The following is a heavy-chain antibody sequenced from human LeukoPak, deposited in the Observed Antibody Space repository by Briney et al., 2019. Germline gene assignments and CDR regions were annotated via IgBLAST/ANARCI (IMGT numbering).Heavy chain of an antibody. CDR2: IIPIVGTT. Sequence: SVKVSCKASGGTFNSYAINWVRQDPGQVLEWMVRIIPIVGTTNYARNFQGRVTITTVKSTRTAYMELSSLRSEDTAVYYCAKAGLYDYVWGSYRQKWFDPWGQGTLVTVSS. CDR1: GGTFNSYA. J-gene: IGHJ5*02. D-gene: IGHD3-16*02. CDR3: AKAGLYDYVWGSYRQKWFDP. V-gene: IGHV1-69*04.